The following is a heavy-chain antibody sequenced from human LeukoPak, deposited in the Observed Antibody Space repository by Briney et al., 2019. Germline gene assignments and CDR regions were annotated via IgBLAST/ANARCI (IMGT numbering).Heavy chain of an antibody. CDR3: ARDLAPYGDYGVLDY. CDR1: GFTFSSYS. CDR2: IKEDGSEK. Sequence: GGSLRLSCAASGFTFSSYSMSWVRQAPGKGLEWVANIKEDGSEKYYVDSVKGRFTISRDNAKNSLYLQVNSLRAEDTAVYYCARDLAPYGDYGVLDYWGQGTLDTVSS. V-gene: IGHV3-7*01. D-gene: IGHD4-17*01. J-gene: IGHJ4*02.